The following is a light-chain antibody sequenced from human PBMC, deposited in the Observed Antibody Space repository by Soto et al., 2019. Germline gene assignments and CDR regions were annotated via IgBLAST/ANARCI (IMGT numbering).Light chain of an antibody. CDR3: FLACSGAPV. V-gene: IGLV7-46*01. CDR2: DTS. J-gene: IGLJ3*02. Sequence: QAVVTQEPSLTVSPGGTVTLTCGSSTGSVTSGHYPYWFQQKPDQAPRTLIYDTSTRHSWTPARFSGSLLGDKAALTLTGALLDDEAEYYCFLACSGAPVFGGGTKLTVL. CDR1: TGSVTSGHY.